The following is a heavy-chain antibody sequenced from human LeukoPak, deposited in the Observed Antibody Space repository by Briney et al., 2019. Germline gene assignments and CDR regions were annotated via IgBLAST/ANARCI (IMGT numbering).Heavy chain of an antibody. CDR2: IIPIFGTA. Sequence: SVKVSCKASGGTFSSYAISWVRQAPGQGLEWMGGIIPIFGTANYAQKFQGRVTITADESTSTAYMELSSLRSEDTAVYYCARNGYCSGGSCYVYFQHWGQGTLVTVSS. V-gene: IGHV1-69*13. CDR1: GGTFSSYA. D-gene: IGHD2-15*01. J-gene: IGHJ1*01. CDR3: ARNGYCSGGSCYVYFQH.